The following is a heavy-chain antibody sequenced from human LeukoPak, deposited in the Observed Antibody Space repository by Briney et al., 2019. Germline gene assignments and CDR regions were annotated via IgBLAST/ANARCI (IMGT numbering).Heavy chain of an antibody. CDR1: GFTFSSYE. CDR2: ISSSGSTI. V-gene: IGHV3-48*03. D-gene: IGHD3-22*01. Sequence: GGSLRLSCAASGFTFSSYEMNWVRQAPGKGLEWVSYISSSGSTIYYADSVKGRFTISRDNAKNSLYLQMNSLRAEDTAVYYCASTDYYDSSGYYYPAFDIWGQGTMVTVSS. CDR3: ASTDYYDSSGYYYPAFDI. J-gene: IGHJ3*02.